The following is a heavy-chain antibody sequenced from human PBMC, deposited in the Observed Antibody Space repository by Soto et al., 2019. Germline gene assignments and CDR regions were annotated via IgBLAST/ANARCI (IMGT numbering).Heavy chain of an antibody. D-gene: IGHD6-6*01. CDR1: AFTFTSYA. V-gene: IGHV3-23*01. Sequence: GGSLRLSCAASAFTFTSYAMSWVRQAPWKGLEWVSGISGSGDYTSYADSVKGRFTISRDNSKNTLYLQMNSLRAEDTAVYYCAKGIAARPHPDAFDIWGQGTMVTVSS. CDR2: ISGSGDYT. J-gene: IGHJ3*02. CDR3: AKGIAARPHPDAFDI.